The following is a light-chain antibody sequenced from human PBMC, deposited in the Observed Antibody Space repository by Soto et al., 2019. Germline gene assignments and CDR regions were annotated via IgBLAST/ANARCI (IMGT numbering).Light chain of an antibody. V-gene: IGLV2-11*01. CDR3: CSYAGSYTWL. CDR2: DVS. Sequence: QPALTQPRSVSGSPGQSVTISCTGTSSDVGGYNFVSWFQQHPGKAPKLMIFDVSERPSGVPDRFSGSKSGNTASLTISGLQAEDEADYYCCSYAGSYTWLFGGGTKLTVL. CDR1: SSDVGGYNF. J-gene: IGLJ2*01.